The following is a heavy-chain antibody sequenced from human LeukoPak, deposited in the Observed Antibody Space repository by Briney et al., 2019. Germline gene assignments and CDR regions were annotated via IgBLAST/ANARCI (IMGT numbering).Heavy chain of an antibody. CDR3: ARDVGAGFDY. Sequence: PSETLSLTCTVSGGSISTYYCSWIRQPPGKGLEWIGYIYYSGSTNYNPSLKSRVTISVDTSKNQFSLKLSSVTAADTAVYYCARDVGAGFDYWGQGTLVTVSS. CDR2: IYYSGST. CDR1: GGSISTYY. J-gene: IGHJ4*02. V-gene: IGHV4-59*01.